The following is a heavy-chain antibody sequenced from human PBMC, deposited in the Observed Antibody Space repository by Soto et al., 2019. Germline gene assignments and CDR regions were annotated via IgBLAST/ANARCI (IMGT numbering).Heavy chain of an antibody. CDR2: ISYDGSNK. CDR1: GFTFSSYA. J-gene: IGHJ6*02. Sequence: QVQLVESGGGVVQPGRSLRLSCAASGFTFSSYAMHGVRQAPGKGLEWVAVISYDGSNKYYSDSVKGRFTISRDNSKNTLYLQMNSLRAEDTAVYYCARDRYYDFWSGYNDYYYGMDVWGQGTTVTVSS. V-gene: IGHV3-30-3*01. D-gene: IGHD3-3*01. CDR3: ARDRYYDFWSGYNDYYYGMDV.